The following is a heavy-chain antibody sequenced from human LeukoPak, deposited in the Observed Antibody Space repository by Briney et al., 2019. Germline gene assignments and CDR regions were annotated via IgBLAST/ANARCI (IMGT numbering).Heavy chain of an antibody. CDR2: INHNGRT. V-gene: IGHV4-34*01. J-gene: IGHJ6*04. CDR1: GGSFNTYY. D-gene: IGHD3/OR15-3a*01. CDR3: ARWTPWTEMKGLNYYYGMDV. Sequence: SETLSLTCGVYGGSFNTYYWSWIRQPPGKGLEWIGEINHNGRTNYNPSLKSRVTISVDSSMNQFSLKVTSVTAADTAVYYCARWTPWTEMKGLNYYYGMDVWGKGRTVTVSS.